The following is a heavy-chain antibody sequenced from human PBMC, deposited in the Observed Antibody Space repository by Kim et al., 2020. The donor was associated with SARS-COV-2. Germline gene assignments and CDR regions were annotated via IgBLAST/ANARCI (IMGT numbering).Heavy chain of an antibody. CDR2: IIPIFGTT. V-gene: IGHV1-69*13. CDR1: GGTFSSYA. J-gene: IGHJ3*02. D-gene: IGHD6-13*01. CDR3: ARGGRIAAAGGPPNAFDI. Sequence: SVKVSCKASGGTFSSYAISWVRQAPGQGLEWMGGIIPIFGTTNYAQKFQGRVTITADESTSTAYMELSSLRSEDTAVYYCARGGRIAAAGGPPNAFDIWGQGTMVTVSS.